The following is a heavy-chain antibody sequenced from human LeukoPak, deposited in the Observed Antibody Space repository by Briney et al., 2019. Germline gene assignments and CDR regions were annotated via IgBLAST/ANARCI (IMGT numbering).Heavy chain of an antibody. J-gene: IGHJ4*02. Sequence: ASVKVSCKASGGTFSSYAISWVRQAPGQGLEWMGRIIPILGIANYAQKIQGRVTITADKSTSTAYMELSSLRSEDTAVYYCARAAASYYYDSSGYYLDYWGQGTLVTVSS. CDR3: ARAAASYYYDSSGYYLDY. D-gene: IGHD3-22*01. CDR2: IIPILGIA. CDR1: GGTFSSYA. V-gene: IGHV1-69*04.